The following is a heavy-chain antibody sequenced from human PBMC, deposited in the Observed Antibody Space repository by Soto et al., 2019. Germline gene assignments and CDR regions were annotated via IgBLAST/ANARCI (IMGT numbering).Heavy chain of an antibody. V-gene: IGHV3-33*01. D-gene: IGHD5-18*01. CDR2: IWYDGSNI. CDR1: GFTFSSYG. J-gene: IGHJ4*02. CDR3: ERFRSGMVTGFDY. Sequence: QVQLVESGGGVVQPGRSLRLSCAASGFTFSSYGMYWVRQAPGTGLEGVAVIWYDGSNIEYADSVKGRFTISRDNRSNTLYMEMNSLRAEDTAVYYCERFRSGMVTGFDYWGQGTLVTVSS.